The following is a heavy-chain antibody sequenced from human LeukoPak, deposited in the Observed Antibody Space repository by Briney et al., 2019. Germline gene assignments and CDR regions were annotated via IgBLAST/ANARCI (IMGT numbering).Heavy chain of an antibody. Sequence: ASVKVSCKASGGTFSTYAINWVRQAPGQGLEWMGWINTNTGNPTYAQGFTGRFVFSLDTSVSAAYLQISSLKAEDTAVYYCARDYSKDYVWGSDYWGQGTLVTVSS. CDR3: ARDYSKDYVWGSDY. D-gene: IGHD3-16*01. CDR2: INTNTGNP. V-gene: IGHV7-4-1*02. J-gene: IGHJ4*02. CDR1: GGTFSTYA.